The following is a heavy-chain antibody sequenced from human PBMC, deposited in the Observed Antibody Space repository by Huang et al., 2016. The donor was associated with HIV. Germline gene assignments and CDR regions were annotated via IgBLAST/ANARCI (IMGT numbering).Heavy chain of an antibody. CDR2: LNPKNGAT. V-gene: IGHV1-2*02. CDR1: GYTFADYF. J-gene: IGHJ4*02. CDR3: TRDGVAPDEEFDY. Sequence: QVQLVQSGAEVKKPGASVKVSCKPSGYTFADYFIHWVRQAPGQGLEWIAWLNPKNGATNYAQKFLGRVTVTGDTSINTAYMEFSGLTSDDTANYYCTRDGVAPDEEFDYWGQGTLIIVSS. D-gene: IGHD5-12*01.